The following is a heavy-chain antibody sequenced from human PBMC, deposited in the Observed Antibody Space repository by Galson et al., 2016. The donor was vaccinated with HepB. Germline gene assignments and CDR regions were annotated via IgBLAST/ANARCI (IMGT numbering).Heavy chain of an antibody. D-gene: IGHD3-22*01. CDR3: AINRDDSSGYFWGTLDY. CDR1: GFAFDDYT. Sequence: SLRLSCAASGFAFDDYTMHWVRQAPGKGLEWVSLISWDGGSTYYADSVKGRFTISRDNSKNSLYLHMNSLRTEDTALYYCAINRDDSSGYFWGTLDYWGQGTLVTVSS. J-gene: IGHJ4*02. V-gene: IGHV3-43*01. CDR2: ISWDGGST.